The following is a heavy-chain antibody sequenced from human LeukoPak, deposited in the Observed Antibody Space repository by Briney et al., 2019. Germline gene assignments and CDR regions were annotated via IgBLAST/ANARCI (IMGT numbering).Heavy chain of an antibody. CDR2: IGSSSTYI. Sequence: GGSLRLSCAASGFTFSSYAMSWVRQAPGKGLEWVSSIGSSSTYIYYADSVKGRFTISRDNAKNSLYLQMNSLRAEDTAVYYCARPRGAPGYMDVWGKGTTVTVSS. V-gene: IGHV3-21*01. CDR1: GFTFSSYA. J-gene: IGHJ6*03. D-gene: IGHD3-10*01. CDR3: ARPRGAPGYMDV.